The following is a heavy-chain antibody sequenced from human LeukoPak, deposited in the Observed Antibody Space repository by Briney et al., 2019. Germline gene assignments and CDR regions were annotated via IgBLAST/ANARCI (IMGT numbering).Heavy chain of an antibody. V-gene: IGHV4-34*01. D-gene: IGHD1-14*01. Sequence: SETLSLTCAVYGGSFSDYYWSWIRQPPGKGLEWIGEINHSGRTNYSPSLKSRVTISVDTSKNQFSLKLTSVTAADTAVYYCAREAVPPTGLYYYSAMDVWGQGTPVTVSS. CDR2: INHSGRT. J-gene: IGHJ6*02. CDR1: GGSFSDYY. CDR3: AREAVPPTGLYYYSAMDV.